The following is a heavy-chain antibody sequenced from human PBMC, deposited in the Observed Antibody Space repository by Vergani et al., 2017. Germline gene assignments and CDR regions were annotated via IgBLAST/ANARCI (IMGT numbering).Heavy chain of an antibody. J-gene: IGHJ2*01. CDR3: AKAVGDYGDYWYFDL. CDR1: GFTFSSYA. CDR2: ISGSGGST. V-gene: IGHV3-23*01. D-gene: IGHD4-17*01. Sequence: EVQLLESGGGLVQPGGSLRLSCAASGFTFSSYAMSWVRQAPGKGLGWVSAISGSGGSTYYADSVKGRFTISRDNSKNTLYLQMNSLRAEDTAVYYCAKAVGDYGDYWYFDLWGRGTLVTVSS.